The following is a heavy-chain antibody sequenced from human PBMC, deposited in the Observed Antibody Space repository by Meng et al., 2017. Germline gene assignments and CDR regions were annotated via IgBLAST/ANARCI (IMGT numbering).Heavy chain of an antibody. CDR3: ARVKMVRGFYYGMDV. D-gene: IGHD3-10*01. J-gene: IGHJ6*02. CDR1: GFTFSSYW. V-gene: IGHV3-7*01. CDR2: IKQDGSEK. Sequence: GGSLRLSCAASGFTFSSYWMSWVRQAPGKGLEWVANIKQDGSEKYYVDSVKGRFTISRDNAKNSLYLQMNSLRAEDTAVYYCARVKMVRGFYYGMDVWGQGTTVTVSS.